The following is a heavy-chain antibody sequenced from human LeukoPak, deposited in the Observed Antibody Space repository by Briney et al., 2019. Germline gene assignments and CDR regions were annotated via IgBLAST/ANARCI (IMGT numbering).Heavy chain of an antibody. Sequence: HPSQTLSLTCTVSGGSISSGDYYWSWIRQPPGKGLEWIGYIYYSGSTYYNPSLKSRVTISVDTSKNQYSLKLSSVTAADTAVYYCARRSLMSYARFDAFDVWGQGTLVTVSS. D-gene: IGHD1-26*01. CDR3: ARRSLMSYARFDAFDV. CDR1: GGSISSGDYY. V-gene: IGHV4-30-4*01. J-gene: IGHJ3*01. CDR2: IYYSGST.